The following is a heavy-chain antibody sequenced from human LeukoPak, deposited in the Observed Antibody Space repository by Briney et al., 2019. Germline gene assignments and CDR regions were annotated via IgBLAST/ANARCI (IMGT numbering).Heavy chain of an antibody. V-gene: IGHV4-61*02. J-gene: IGHJ4*02. Sequence: PSETLSLTCTVSGGSISSGSYYWSWIRQPAGKGLEWIGRIYTSGSTNYNPSLKSRVTISVDTSKNQFSLKLSSVTAADTAVYYCARTPNVEPRYFGYYFDHWGQGTLVSVSS. CDR3: ARTPNVEPRYFGYYFDH. D-gene: IGHD3-10*01. CDR1: GGSISSGSYY. CDR2: IYTSGST.